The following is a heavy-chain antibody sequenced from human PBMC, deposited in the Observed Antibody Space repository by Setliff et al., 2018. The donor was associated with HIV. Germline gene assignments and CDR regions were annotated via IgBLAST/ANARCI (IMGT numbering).Heavy chain of an antibody. V-gene: IGHV4-39*01. CDR2: IYYSGST. D-gene: IGHD2-15*01. J-gene: IGHJ4*02. Sequence: PSETLSLTCTVSGGPISSSSYYWGWIRQPPGKGLEWIGSIYYSGSTYYNPSLKSRVTISVDTSKNQFSLKLSSVTAADTAVYYCARHVDIVVVVAAPSFDYWGQGTLVTVSS. CDR1: GGPISSSSYY. CDR3: ARHVDIVVVVAAPSFDY.